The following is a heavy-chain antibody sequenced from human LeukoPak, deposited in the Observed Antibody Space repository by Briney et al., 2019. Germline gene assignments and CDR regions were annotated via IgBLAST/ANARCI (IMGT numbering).Heavy chain of an antibody. CDR2: IYYSGST. Sequence: PSETLSLTCTVSGGSINSGTYYWGWLPQPPGKGLVWSGSIYYSGSTYYNPSLKSRATISVDTTKNQFSLKLSSVTAADTAVYYCRTMFGPEYYYGSGSYLPLLNYYFYMDVWGKGTTVTISS. D-gene: IGHD3-10*01. CDR1: GGSINSGTYY. V-gene: IGHV4-39*01. CDR3: RTMFGPEYYYGSGSYLPLLNYYFYMDV. J-gene: IGHJ6*03.